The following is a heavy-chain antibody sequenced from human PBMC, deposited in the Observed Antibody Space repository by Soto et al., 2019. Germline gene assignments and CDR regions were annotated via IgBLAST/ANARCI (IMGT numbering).Heavy chain of an antibody. Sequence: EVQLVESGGGLVQPGGSLRLSCAASGFTFSSYWMSWVRQAPGKGLEWVANIKQDGSEKYYVDSVKGRFTISRDNAKNSLYLQMNSLRAEATDVYSCARASIAAAEDYYYYGMDVWGQGTTVTVSS. V-gene: IGHV3-7*03. J-gene: IGHJ6*02. CDR1: GFTFSSYW. CDR3: ARASIAAAEDYYYYGMDV. D-gene: IGHD6-13*01. CDR2: IKQDGSEK.